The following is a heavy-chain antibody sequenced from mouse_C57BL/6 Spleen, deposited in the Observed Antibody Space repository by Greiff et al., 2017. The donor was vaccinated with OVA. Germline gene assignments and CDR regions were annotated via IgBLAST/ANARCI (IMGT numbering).Heavy chain of an antibody. CDR3: ARGLYYGNYRYFDV. V-gene: IGHV1-81*01. CDR2: IYPRSGNT. D-gene: IGHD2-1*01. Sequence: VQLQQSGAELARPGASVKLSCKASGYTFTSYGISWVKQRTGQGLEWIGEIYPRSGNTYYNEKFKGKATLTADKSSSTAYMELRSLTSEDSAVYICARGLYYGNYRYFDVWGTGTTVTVSS. J-gene: IGHJ1*03. CDR1: GYTFTSYG.